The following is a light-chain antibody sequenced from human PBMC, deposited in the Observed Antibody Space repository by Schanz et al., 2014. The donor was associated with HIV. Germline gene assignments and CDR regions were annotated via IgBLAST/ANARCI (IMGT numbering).Light chain of an antibody. J-gene: IGKJ1*01. Sequence: EIALTQSPATLSVSPGDRVTLSCWASQSVSTNLAWYQQKPGQAPRLLISGASSRATGIPDRFSGSGSGTDFTLTVSRLEPEDFAVYYCQLYGESPPWTFGQGTKVEMK. CDR3: QLYGESPPWT. V-gene: IGKV3-20*01. CDR2: GAS. CDR1: QSVSTN.